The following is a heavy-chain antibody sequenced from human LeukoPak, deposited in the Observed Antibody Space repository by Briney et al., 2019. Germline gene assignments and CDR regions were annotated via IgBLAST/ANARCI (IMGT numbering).Heavy chain of an antibody. CDR1: GGSFSGYY. Sequence: SETLSLTCAVYGGSFSGYYWSWIRQPPGKGLEWIGEINHSGSTNYNPSLKSRVTISVDTSKNQFSLKLSSVTAADTAVYYCARESPSGDVDYWGQGTLVTVSS. J-gene: IGHJ4*02. CDR3: ARESPSGDVDY. CDR2: INHSGST. D-gene: IGHD4-17*01. V-gene: IGHV4-34*01.